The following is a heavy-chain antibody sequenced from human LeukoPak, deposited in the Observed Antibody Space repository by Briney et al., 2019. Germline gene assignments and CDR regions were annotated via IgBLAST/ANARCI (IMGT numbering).Heavy chain of an antibody. Sequence: GGSLRLSCAAPGFTFSSYEMNWVRQAPGKGLEWISYISSSGSTIYYADSVKGRFTISRDNTKNSLYLQMNSLRVEDTAIYSCARVQDQLLRYWGQGTLVTVSS. J-gene: IGHJ4*02. CDR2: ISSSGSTI. CDR3: ARVQDQLLRY. D-gene: IGHD2-2*01. CDR1: GFTFSSYE. V-gene: IGHV3-48*03.